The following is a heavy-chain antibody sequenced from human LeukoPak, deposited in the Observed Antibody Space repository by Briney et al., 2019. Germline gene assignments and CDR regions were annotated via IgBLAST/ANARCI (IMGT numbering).Heavy chain of an antibody. V-gene: IGHV3-23*01. CDR3: TKRGPGPVAGSYDF. CDR2: LGARGDV. J-gene: IGHJ4*02. Sequence: GGSLRLSCVGSGFTFSDYAMNWVRQTPGKGLEWISSLGARGDVFYADSVQGRFTISRDNSNDAAHLQMNSLRPEDTAIYYCTKRGPGPVAGSYDFWGQGTLVTVSS. D-gene: IGHD6-19*01. CDR1: GFTFSDYA.